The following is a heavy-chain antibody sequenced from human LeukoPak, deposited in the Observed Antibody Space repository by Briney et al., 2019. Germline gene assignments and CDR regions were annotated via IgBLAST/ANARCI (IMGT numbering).Heavy chain of an antibody. Sequence: SETLSLTCTVSGGSISSYYWSWIRQPPGKGLGWIAYIYDSGSTNSNPSLKRRVTISAETSKNEFSLKLSSVTAADTAVYYCARLGFCSGGSCPYYLYYMDVWGKGTTVTVSS. J-gene: IGHJ6*03. V-gene: IGHV4-59*08. CDR1: GGSISSYY. D-gene: IGHD2-15*01. CDR2: IYDSGST. CDR3: ARLGFCSGGSCPYYLYYMDV.